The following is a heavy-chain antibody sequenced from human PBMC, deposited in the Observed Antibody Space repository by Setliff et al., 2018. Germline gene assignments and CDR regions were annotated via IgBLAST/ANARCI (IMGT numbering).Heavy chain of an antibody. Sequence: PGGSLRLSCAASGFTVSSNSISWVRQAPGKGPEWVSVIHRGVSHYADSVTGRFTISRDNSKNTLYLQMGSLRAEDTAVYYCARGGVTNYYDSSGIPDAFDIWGQGTMVTVSS. CDR1: GFTVSSNS. D-gene: IGHD3-22*01. CDR3: ARGGVTNYYDSSGIPDAFDI. V-gene: IGHV3-66*01. J-gene: IGHJ3*02. CDR2: IHRGVS.